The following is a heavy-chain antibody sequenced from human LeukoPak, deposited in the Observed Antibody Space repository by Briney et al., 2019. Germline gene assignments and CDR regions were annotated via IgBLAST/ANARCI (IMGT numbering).Heavy chain of an antibody. CDR3: ARDPIAAAGLAFDY. D-gene: IGHD6-13*01. CDR1: GFTFSSYA. CDR2: ISYDGSNK. J-gene: IGHJ4*02. V-gene: IGHV3-30-3*01. Sequence: GRSLRLSCAASGFTFSSYAMHWVRQAPGKGLEWVAVISYDGSNKYYADSVKGRFTISRDNSKNTLYLQMNSLRAEDTAVYYCARDPIAAAGLAFDYWGQGTLVTVSS.